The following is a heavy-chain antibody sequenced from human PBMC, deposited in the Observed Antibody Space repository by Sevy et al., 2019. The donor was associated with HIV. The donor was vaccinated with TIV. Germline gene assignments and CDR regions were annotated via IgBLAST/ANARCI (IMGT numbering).Heavy chain of an antibody. Sequence: GGSLRLSCAASGFTFDDYAMHWVRQAPGKGLEWVSGINWNSGSIGYADSVKGRVTSSRDNAKNSLYLQMNSLRAEDTALYYCAKDILSGYDWEGLDYWGQGTLVTVSS. CDR3: AKDILSGYDWEGLDY. CDR1: GFTFDDYA. V-gene: IGHV3-9*01. D-gene: IGHD5-12*01. J-gene: IGHJ4*02. CDR2: INWNSGSI.